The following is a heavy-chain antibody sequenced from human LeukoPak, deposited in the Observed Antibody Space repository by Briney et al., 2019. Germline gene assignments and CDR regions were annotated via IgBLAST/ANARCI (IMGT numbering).Heavy chain of an antibody. CDR1: GGSISSGGYY. J-gene: IGHJ5*02. V-gene: IGHV4-31*03. CDR3: ASSYCSSTSCYLAWFDP. D-gene: IGHD2-2*01. Sequence: PSETLSLTCTVSGGSISSGGYYWSWIRQHPGKGLEWIGYIYYSGSTYYNPSLKSRVTISVDTSKNQLSLKLSSVTAADTAVYYCASSYCSSTSCYLAWFDPWGQGTLVTVSS. CDR2: IYYSGST.